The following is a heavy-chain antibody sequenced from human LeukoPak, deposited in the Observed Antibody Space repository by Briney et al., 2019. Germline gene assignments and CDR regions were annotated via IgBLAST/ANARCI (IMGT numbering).Heavy chain of an antibody. J-gene: IGHJ4*02. CDR2: ISYDGSNK. V-gene: IGHV3-30*01. D-gene: IGHD6-13*01. CDR3: ARDRGAAAGQELDY. CDR1: GFTFSSYA. Sequence: GGSLRLTCAASGFTFSSYAMHWVRQAPGKGLEWVAVISYDGSNKYYADSVKGRFTISRDNPKNTLYLQMNSLRAEDTAVYYCARDRGAAAGQELDYWGQGTLVTVSS.